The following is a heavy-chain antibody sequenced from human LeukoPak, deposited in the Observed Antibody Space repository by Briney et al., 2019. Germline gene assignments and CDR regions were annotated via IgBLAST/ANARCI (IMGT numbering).Heavy chain of an antibody. CDR1: GFTFSSYA. Sequence: GGSLRLSCAASGFTFSSYAMSWVRQAPGKGLEWVSAISGSGGSTYYADSVKGRFTISRDNSKNTLYLQMNSLRAEDTAVYYCTKGHYYYDPPTTFDYWGQGTLVTVSS. V-gene: IGHV3-23*01. J-gene: IGHJ4*02. CDR3: TKGHYYYDPPTTFDY. D-gene: IGHD3-22*01. CDR2: ISGSGGST.